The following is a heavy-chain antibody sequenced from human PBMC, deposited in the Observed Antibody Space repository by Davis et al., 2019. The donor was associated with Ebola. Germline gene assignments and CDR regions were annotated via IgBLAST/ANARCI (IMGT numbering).Heavy chain of an antibody. J-gene: IGHJ4*02. Sequence: NSVKGRFTISRDNSKNTLYLQMNSLRAEDTAVYYCARDLGYYGSGNTFFWGQGTLVTVSS. D-gene: IGHD3-10*01. V-gene: IGHV3-53*01. CDR3: ARDLGYYGSGNTFF.